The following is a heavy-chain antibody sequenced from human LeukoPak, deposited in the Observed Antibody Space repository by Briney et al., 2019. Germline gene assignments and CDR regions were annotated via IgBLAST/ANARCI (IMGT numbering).Heavy chain of an antibody. Sequence: ASVKVSCKASGYAFTSYDINWVRQATGQGLEWMGWMNPNSGNTGYAQKFQGRVTMTRDTSISTAYMELSRLRSDDTAVYYCARGSGSGWFWFDPWGQGTLVTVSS. V-gene: IGHV1-8*01. CDR1: GYAFTSYD. D-gene: IGHD3-10*01. CDR3: ARGSGSGWFWFDP. CDR2: MNPNSGNT. J-gene: IGHJ5*02.